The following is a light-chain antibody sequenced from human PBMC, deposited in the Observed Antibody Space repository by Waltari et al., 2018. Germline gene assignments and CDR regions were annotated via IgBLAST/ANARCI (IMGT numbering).Light chain of an antibody. Sequence: QSALIQPASVSGSPGQSITMSCTETNSDVGSYNLVSWYQQHPGKAPKFLIYEGSKRPSGVSYRFSGSKSCNTASLTISGLQADDEADYYCSSYAGSGSPRVFGGGTKLTVL. CDR2: EGS. V-gene: IGLV2-23*01. CDR3: SSYAGSGSPRV. CDR1: NSDVGSYNL. J-gene: IGLJ3*02.